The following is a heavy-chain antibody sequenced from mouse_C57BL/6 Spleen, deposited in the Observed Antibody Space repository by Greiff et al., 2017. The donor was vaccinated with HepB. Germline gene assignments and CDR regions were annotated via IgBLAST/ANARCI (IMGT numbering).Heavy chain of an antibody. J-gene: IGHJ4*01. CDR1: GFTFSSYA. CDR2: ISDGGSYT. CDR3: AREGSGLYYAMDY. Sequence: EVQRVESGGGLVKPGGSLKLSCAASGFTFSSYAMSWVRQTPEKRLEWVATISDGGSYTYYPDNVKGRFTISRDNAKNNLYLQMSHLKSEDTAMYYCAREGSGLYYAMDYWGQGTSVTVSS. D-gene: IGHD3-2*02. V-gene: IGHV5-4*01.